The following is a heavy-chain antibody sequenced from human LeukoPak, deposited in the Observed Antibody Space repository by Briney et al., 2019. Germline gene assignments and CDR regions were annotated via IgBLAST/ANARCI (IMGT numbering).Heavy chain of an antibody. CDR2: INSDGSGT. V-gene: IGHV3-74*01. D-gene: IGHD1-26*01. J-gene: IGHJ3*01. CDR3: ARAGEGLLAYSFDL. Sequence: GGSLILSCAASGFTFSSNWMHWVRQGPGKGLVWVSRINSDGSGTSYADSVKGRFTISRDNAKNTLYLQMNSLRAEDTAVYYCARAGEGLLAYSFDLWGQGTMVTVSS. CDR1: GFTFSSNW.